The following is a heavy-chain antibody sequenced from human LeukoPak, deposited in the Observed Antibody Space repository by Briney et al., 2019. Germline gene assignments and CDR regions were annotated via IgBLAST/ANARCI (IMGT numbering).Heavy chain of an antibody. CDR1: RFTFDDYA. V-gene: IGHV3-9*01. D-gene: IGHD3-9*01. CDR2: ISWNSGSI. Sequence: GGSLRLSCAASRFTFDDYAMHWVRQPPGKGLEWVSGISWNSGSIGYADSVKGRFTISRDNAKNSLYLQMNSLRAEDTALYYCAKDISDILTGYYTGAFDYWGQGTLVTVSS. CDR3: AKDISDILTGYYTGAFDY. J-gene: IGHJ4*02.